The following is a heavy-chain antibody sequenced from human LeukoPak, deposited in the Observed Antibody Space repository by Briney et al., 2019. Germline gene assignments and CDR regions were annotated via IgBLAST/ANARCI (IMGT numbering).Heavy chain of an antibody. CDR2: INPSGGST. J-gene: IGHJ6*03. Sequence: ASVKVSCKASGGTFSSYAISWVRQAPGQGLEWMGIINPSGGSTSYAQKFQGRVTMTRDTSTSTVYMELSSLRSEDTAVYYCARDRDYSNPLEYYYYMDVWGKGTTVTVSS. CDR1: GGTFSSYA. V-gene: IGHV1-46*01. D-gene: IGHD4-11*01. CDR3: ARDRDYSNPLEYYYYMDV.